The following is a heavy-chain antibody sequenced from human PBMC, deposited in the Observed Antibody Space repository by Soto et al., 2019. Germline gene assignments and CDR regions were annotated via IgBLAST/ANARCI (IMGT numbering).Heavy chain of an antibody. CDR2: IIPIFGTA. CDR1: GGTFSSYA. Sequence: GASVKVSCKASGGTFSSYAISWVRQAPGQGLEWMGGIIPIFGTANYARKFQGRVTMTTDTSTSTAYMELRSLRSDDTAVYYCARDKLRYFDWLLYEDLYFDYWGQGTLVTVSS. CDR3: ARDKLRYFDWLLYEDLYFDY. D-gene: IGHD3-9*01. J-gene: IGHJ4*02. V-gene: IGHV1-69*05.